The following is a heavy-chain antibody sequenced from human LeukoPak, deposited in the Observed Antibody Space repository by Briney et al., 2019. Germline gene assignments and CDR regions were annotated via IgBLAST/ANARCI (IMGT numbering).Heavy chain of an antibody. CDR2: FDPEDGET. CDR1: GYTLTELS. D-gene: IGHD5-18*01. Sequence: ASVKVSCKVSGYTLTELSMHWVRQAPGKGREWMGGFDPEDGETIYAQKFQGRVTMTEDTSTDTAYMELSSLRSEDTAVYYCATVGGYSYGYYWAVYYYGMDVWGQGTTVTVSS. V-gene: IGHV1-24*01. J-gene: IGHJ6*02. CDR3: ATVGGYSYGYYWAVYYYGMDV.